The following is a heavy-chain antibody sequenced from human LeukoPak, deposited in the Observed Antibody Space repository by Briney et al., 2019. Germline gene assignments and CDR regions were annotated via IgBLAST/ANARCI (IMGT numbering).Heavy chain of an antibody. CDR1: GGSFSGYY. CDR2: INHSGST. Sequence: SETLSLTCAVYGGSFSGYYWSWIRQPPGKGLEWIGEINHSGSTNYNPSLKSRVTISVDTSKNQFSLKLSSVTAADTAVYYCARVREQWLVRRAFDYWGQGTLVTVSS. V-gene: IGHV4-34*01. CDR3: ARVREQWLVRRAFDY. J-gene: IGHJ4*02. D-gene: IGHD6-19*01.